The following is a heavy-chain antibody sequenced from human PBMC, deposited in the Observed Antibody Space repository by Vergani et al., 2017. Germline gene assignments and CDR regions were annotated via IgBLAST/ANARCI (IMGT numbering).Heavy chain of an antibody. J-gene: IGHJ4*02. V-gene: IGHV4-59*12. CDR1: GGSISSYY. CDR2: IYYSGST. Sequence: QVQLPESGPGLVKPSETLSLTCTVSGGSISSYYWSWIRQPPGKGLEWIGYIYYSGSTYYNPSLKSRVTISVDTSKNQFSLKLSSVTAADTAVYYCARDSERRMLLHCFDYWGQGTLVTVSS. D-gene: IGHD2-15*01. CDR3: ARDSERRMLLHCFDY.